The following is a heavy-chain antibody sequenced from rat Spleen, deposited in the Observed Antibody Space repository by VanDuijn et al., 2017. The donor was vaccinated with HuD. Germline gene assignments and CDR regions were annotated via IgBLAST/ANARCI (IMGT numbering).Heavy chain of an antibody. D-gene: IGHD1-2*01. V-gene: IGHV5-25*01. Sequence: EVQLVESGGGLVQPGRSLKLSCAASGFTFSNYDMAWVRQAPTKGLEWVASISTSGGSTYYRDSVKGRFTVSRDNAKSTLYLQMDSLRSEDTATYYCARRGFITIAAMDAWGQGASVTVSS. CDR1: GFTFSNYD. J-gene: IGHJ4*01. CDR3: ARRGFITIAAMDA. CDR2: ISTSGGST.